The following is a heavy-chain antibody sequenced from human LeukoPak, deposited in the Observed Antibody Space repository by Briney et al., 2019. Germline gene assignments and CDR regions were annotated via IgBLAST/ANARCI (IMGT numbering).Heavy chain of an antibody. Sequence: PGGSLRLSCAASGFTFSSYAMSWVRQAPGKGLEWVSAISGSGDSTYYADSVKGRFTISRDNSKNTLYLQMNGLRAEDTAVYYCANSPRDYYGSGSSHPFDSWGRGTLVTVSS. CDR1: GFTFSSYA. CDR3: ANSPRDYYGSGSSHPFDS. CDR2: ISGSGDST. D-gene: IGHD3-10*01. V-gene: IGHV3-23*01. J-gene: IGHJ4*02.